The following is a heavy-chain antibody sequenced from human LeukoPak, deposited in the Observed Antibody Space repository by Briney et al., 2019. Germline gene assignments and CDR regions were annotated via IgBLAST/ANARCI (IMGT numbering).Heavy chain of an antibody. CDR3: VRDPSARFYFDY. D-gene: IGHD6-6*01. J-gene: IGHJ4*02. CDR1: GFTFSPYP. Sequence: KAGGSLKLSCATSGFTFSPYPMHWVRQAPGKGLEWVAVIAYDGGNIFYAPSVRGRFTISRDNSRGTLSLQMNSLKVEDTALYYCVRDPSARFYFDYWGQGTLVTVSS. CDR2: IAYDGGNI. V-gene: IGHV3-30*03.